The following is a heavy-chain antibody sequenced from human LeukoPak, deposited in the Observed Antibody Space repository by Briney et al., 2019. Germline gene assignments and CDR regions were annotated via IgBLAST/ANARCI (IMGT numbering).Heavy chain of an antibody. Sequence: PSETLSLTCTVSGGSISSGDYYWSWIRQPPGTGLEWIGYIYYSGSTYYNPSLKSRVTISVDTSKNQFSLKLSSVTAADTAVYYCASRLVVPAGIDYWGQGTLVTVSS. CDR3: ASRLVVPAGIDY. D-gene: IGHD2-2*01. CDR1: GGSISSGDYY. CDR2: IYYSGST. V-gene: IGHV4-30-4*08. J-gene: IGHJ4*02.